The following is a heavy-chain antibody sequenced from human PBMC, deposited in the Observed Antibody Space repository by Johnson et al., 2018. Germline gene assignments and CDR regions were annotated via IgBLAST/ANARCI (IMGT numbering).Heavy chain of an antibody. Sequence: QVQLVQSGAEVKKPGASVKVSCKASGYTFTNYYLHWVRQAPGQGLEWMGIINPSGGSTSYALKFQGRVTMTSDTSTSTVYMELSSLRSEDTAVYYCASLTGFDGLDIWGQGTMVTVSS. J-gene: IGHJ3*02. CDR2: INPSGGST. D-gene: IGHD7-27*01. CDR3: ASLTGFDGLDI. V-gene: IGHV1-46*01. CDR1: GYTFTNYY.